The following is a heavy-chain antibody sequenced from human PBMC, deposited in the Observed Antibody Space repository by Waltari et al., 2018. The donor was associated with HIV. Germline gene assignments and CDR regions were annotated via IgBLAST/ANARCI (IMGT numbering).Heavy chain of an antibody. CDR1: GESFSGNY. V-gene: IGHV4-34*01. J-gene: IGHJ5*02. D-gene: IGHD3-10*01. CDR2: IDDNGSA. CDR3: AKKDLFGGTRGWFDP. Sequence: QVRLHQWGAGLLQPSDTLSLTCAVYGESFSGNYWAWIRQPPGKGLQWIGDIDDNGSAHHDPSLKSRVAMSVDTYKNQFSLKLRSVTAADTAVYYCAKKDLFGGTRGWFDPWGQGTSVVVSS.